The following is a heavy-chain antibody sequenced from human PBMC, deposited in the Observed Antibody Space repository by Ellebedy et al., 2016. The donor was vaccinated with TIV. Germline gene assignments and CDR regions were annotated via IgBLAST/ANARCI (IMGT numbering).Heavy chain of an antibody. CDR2: MKPGSGNT. D-gene: IGHD3/OR15-3a*01. V-gene: IGHV1-8*01. Sequence: AASVKVSCKASGYIFTDYDINWVRQATGQGLEYLGWMKPGSGNTGYAQKFEGRVTMTRNTSTSTAYMELSSLRSDDTAVYYCVVGLFHPWGQGTLVSASS. CDR1: GYIFTDYD. J-gene: IGHJ5*02. CDR3: VVGLFHP.